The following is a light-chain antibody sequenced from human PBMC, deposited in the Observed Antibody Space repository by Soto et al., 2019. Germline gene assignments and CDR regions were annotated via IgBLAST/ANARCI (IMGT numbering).Light chain of an antibody. CDR3: MQSTQLPPT. CDR2: EVS. V-gene: IGKV2D-29*02. CDR1: QSLLHITGETF. J-gene: IGKJ5*01. Sequence: DVVMTETPLSLAVAAVQPASISGXASQSLLHITGETFLFWYLQKPGQSPQLLIYEVSTRVSGVPDRFSGSGSGTDFTLEISRVETDDAGIYYCMQSTQLPPTFGQGTRLEIK.